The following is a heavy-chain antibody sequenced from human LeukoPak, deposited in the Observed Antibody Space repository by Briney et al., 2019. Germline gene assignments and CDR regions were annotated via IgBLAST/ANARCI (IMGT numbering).Heavy chain of an antibody. CDR2: IIPIFGTA. D-gene: IGHD2-2*01. V-gene: IGHV1-69*05. Sequence: GSSVKVSCKASGGTFSSYAISWVRQAPGQGLEWMGGIIPIFGTANYAQKFQGRVTITTDESTSTAYMELSSLRSEDTAVYYCVIGAHQLLSDIHWLDPWGQGTLVTVSS. CDR1: GGTFSSYA. J-gene: IGHJ5*02. CDR3: VIGAHQLLSDIHWLDP.